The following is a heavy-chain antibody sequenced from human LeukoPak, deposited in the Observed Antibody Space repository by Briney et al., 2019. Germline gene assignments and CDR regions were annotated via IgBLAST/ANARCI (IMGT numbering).Heavy chain of an antibody. CDR3: ARPKIAAAGSVRAFDI. J-gene: IGHJ3*02. D-gene: IGHD6-13*01. V-gene: IGHV4-39*07. CDR2: IYYSGST. CDR1: GGSISSSSYY. Sequence: SETLSLTCTVSGGSISSSSYYWGWIRQPPGKGLEWIGSIYYSGSTYYNPSLKSRVTISVDTSKNQFSLKLSSVTAADTAVYYCARPKIAAAGSVRAFDIWGQGTMVTVSS.